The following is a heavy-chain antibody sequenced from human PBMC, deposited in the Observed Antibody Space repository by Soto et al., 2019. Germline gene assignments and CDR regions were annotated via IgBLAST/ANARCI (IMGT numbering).Heavy chain of an antibody. V-gene: IGHV3-23*01. Sequence: EVPLLESGGGLVQPGGSLRLSCAASGFTFSSYAMSWVRQAPGKGLEWVSAISGSGGSTYYADSVKGRFTISRDNSKNTLYLQMNSLRAEDTAVYYCAKGENYDFWSGPYYYYGMDVWGQGTTVTVSS. D-gene: IGHD3-3*01. J-gene: IGHJ6*02. CDR2: ISGSGGST. CDR1: GFTFSSYA. CDR3: AKGENYDFWSGPYYYYGMDV.